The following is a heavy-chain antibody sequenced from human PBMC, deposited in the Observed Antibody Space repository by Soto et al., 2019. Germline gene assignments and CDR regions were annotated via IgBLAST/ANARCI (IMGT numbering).Heavy chain of an antibody. CDR1: GFTFSSYA. CDR3: ARVKFGVVNLYYFDY. D-gene: IGHD3-3*01. Sequence: GGSLRLSCAASGFTFSSYAMHWVRQAPGKGLEWVAAISYDGSNKYYADSVKGRFTISRDNSKNTLYLQMNSLRAEDTAVYYCARVKFGVVNLYYFDYWGQGTLVTVSS. V-gene: IGHV3-30-3*01. J-gene: IGHJ4*02. CDR2: ISYDGSNK.